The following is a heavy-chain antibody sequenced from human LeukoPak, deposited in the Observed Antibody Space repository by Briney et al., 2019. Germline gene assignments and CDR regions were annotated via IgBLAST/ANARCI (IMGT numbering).Heavy chain of an antibody. CDR3: ARGPNNNYQIDY. CDR2: INPNSGGT. CDR1: GYTFTGYY. V-gene: IGHV1-2*02. J-gene: IGHJ4*02. Sequence: ASVKVSCKASGYTFTGYYMHRVRQAPGQGLEWMGWINPNSGGTNYAQKFQGRVTMTRDTSISTAYMELSRLRSDDTAVYYRARGPNNNYQIDYWGQGTLVTVSS. D-gene: IGHD5-24*01.